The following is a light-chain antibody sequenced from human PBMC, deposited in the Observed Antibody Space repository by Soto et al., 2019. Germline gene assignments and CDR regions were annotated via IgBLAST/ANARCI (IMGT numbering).Light chain of an antibody. CDR3: QHYNSYSGA. CDR1: QTISSW. V-gene: IGKV1-5*03. Sequence: DIQMTQSPSTLSGSVGDRVTITCRASQTISSWLAWYRQKPGKAPKLLIYKASTLKSGVPSRFSGSGSGTEFTLTISSLQPDDFATYYCQHYNSYSGAFGQGTKVDIK. J-gene: IGKJ1*01. CDR2: KAS.